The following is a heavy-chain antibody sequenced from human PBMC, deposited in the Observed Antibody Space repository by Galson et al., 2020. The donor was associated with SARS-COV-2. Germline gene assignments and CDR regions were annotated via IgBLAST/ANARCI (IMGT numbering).Heavy chain of an antibody. V-gene: IGHV1-2*02. J-gene: IGHJ4*02. CDR1: GYTFTGYY. D-gene: IGHD1-26*01. Sequence: ASVKVSCKASGYTFTGYYMHWVRQAPGQGLEWMGWINPNSGGTNYAQKFQGRVTMTRDTSISTAYMELSRLRSDDTAVYYCARDRGGSYSVPGGYWGQGTLVTVSS. CDR3: ARDRGGSYSVPGGY. CDR2: INPNSGGT.